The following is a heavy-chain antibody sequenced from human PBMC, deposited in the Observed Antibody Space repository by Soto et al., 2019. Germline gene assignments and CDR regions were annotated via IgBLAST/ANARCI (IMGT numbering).Heavy chain of an antibody. V-gene: IGHV5-51*01. CDR1: GYSFTSYW. Sequence: GESLKISCKGSGYSFTSYWSGWVRQMPGKDLEWMGIIYPGDSDTRYSPSFQGQVTISADKSISTAYLQWSSLKASDTAMYYCARVGLGYYYGMDVWGQGTTVTVSS. J-gene: IGHJ6*02. CDR3: ARVGLGYYYGMDV. CDR2: IYPGDSDT. D-gene: IGHD2-15*01.